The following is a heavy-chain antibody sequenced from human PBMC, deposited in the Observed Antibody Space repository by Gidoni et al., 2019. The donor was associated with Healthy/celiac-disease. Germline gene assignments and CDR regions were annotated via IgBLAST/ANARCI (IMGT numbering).Heavy chain of an antibody. CDR3: ASLCSGGSCYDYYYYGMDV. Sequence: QVQLVQSGAEVKKPGASVKVSCKASGYTFTGYYMHWVRQAPGQGLEWMGWINPNSGGTNYAQKFQGRVTMTRDTSISTAYMELSRLRSDDTAVYYCASLCSGGSCYDYYYYGMDVWGQGTTVTVSS. V-gene: IGHV1-2*02. J-gene: IGHJ6*02. D-gene: IGHD2-15*01. CDR1: GYTFTGYY. CDR2: INPNSGGT.